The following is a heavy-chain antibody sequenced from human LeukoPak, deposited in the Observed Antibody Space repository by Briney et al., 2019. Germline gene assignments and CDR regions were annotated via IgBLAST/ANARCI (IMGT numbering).Heavy chain of an antibody. CDR3: ARDVGYCSSTSCRNWFDP. CDR1: GFTFNSYA. D-gene: IGHD2-2*01. V-gene: IGHV3-48*01. CDR2: ISSSSSTI. Sequence: GGSLRLSCAASGFTFNSYAMSWVRQAPGKGLEWVSYISSSSSTIYYADSVKGRFTISRDNAKNSLYLQMNSLRAEDTAVYYCARDVGYCSSTSCRNWFDPWGQGTLVTVSS. J-gene: IGHJ5*02.